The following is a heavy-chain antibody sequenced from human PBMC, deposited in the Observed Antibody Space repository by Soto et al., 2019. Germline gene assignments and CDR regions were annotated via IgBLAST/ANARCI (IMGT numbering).Heavy chain of an antibody. J-gene: IGHJ6*02. CDR1: GCSISSGGYS. CDR3: ARGFDSYFYGLDV. Sequence: TLSLTCAVSGCSISSGGYSWSWIRQPPGKGLEWIGYMYHSGRTYYNPSLKSRVTISVERSKNQFSLNLISVTAADTAVYYCARGFDSYFYGLDVWGQGTTVTVSS. D-gene: IGHD3-9*01. V-gene: IGHV4-30-2*01. CDR2: MYHSGRT.